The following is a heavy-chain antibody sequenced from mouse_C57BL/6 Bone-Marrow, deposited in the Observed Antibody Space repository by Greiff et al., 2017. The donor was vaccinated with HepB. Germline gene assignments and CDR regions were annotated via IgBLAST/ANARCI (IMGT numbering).Heavy chain of an antibody. J-gene: IGHJ3*01. CDR1: GYTFTSYG. Sequence: LVESGAELARPGASVKLSCKASGYTFTSYGISWVKQRTGQGLEWIGEIYPRSGNTYYNEKFKGKATLTADKSSSTAYMELRSLTSEDSAVYFCASGGLSTWFAYWGQGTLVTVSA. CDR3: ASGGLSTWFAY. D-gene: IGHD3-2*02. V-gene: IGHV1-81*01. CDR2: IYPRSGNT.